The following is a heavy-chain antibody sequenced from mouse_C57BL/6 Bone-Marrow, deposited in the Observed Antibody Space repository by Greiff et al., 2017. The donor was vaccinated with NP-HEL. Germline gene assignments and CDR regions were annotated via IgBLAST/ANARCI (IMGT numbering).Heavy chain of an antibody. J-gene: IGHJ2*01. D-gene: IGHD2-4*01. CDR3: ARDLLGFY. CDR1: GYSITSGYY. CDR2: ISYDGSN. V-gene: IGHV3-6*01. Sequence: EVQLKESGPGLVKPSQSLSLTCSVTGYSITSGYYWNWIRQFPGNKLEWMGYISYDGSNNYNPSLKNRISITRYTSKNQFFLKLNSVTTEDTATYYCARDLLGFYWGQGTTLTVSS.